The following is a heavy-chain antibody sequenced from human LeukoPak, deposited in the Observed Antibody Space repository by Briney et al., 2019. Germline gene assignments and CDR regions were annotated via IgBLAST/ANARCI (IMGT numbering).Heavy chain of an antibody. CDR3: ARDRAMIDPYYYYYYMDV. Sequence: GGSLRLSCAASGFTFSTYSMYWVRQAPGKGLEWVSSISRRSDIFYGDSVRGRFTISRDNAKNSLYLQMNSLRAEDTAVYYCARDRAMIDPYYYYYYMDVWGKGTTVTVSS. V-gene: IGHV3-21*01. CDR1: GFTFSTYS. CDR2: ISRRSDI. D-gene: IGHD3-22*01. J-gene: IGHJ6*03.